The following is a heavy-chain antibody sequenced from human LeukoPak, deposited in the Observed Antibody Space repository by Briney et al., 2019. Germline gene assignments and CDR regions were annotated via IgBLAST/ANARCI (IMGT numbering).Heavy chain of an antibody. D-gene: IGHD6-13*01. CDR2: ISSSSSTI. CDR1: GFTFNNYA. J-gene: IGHJ4*02. CDR3: ARFGRIAAEDY. Sequence: GGSLRLSCAASGFTFNNYAIHWVRQAPGKGLEWVSYISSSSSTIYYADSVKGRFTISRDNAKNSLYLQMNSLRAEDTAVYYCARFGRIAAEDYWGQGTLVTVSS. V-gene: IGHV3-48*04.